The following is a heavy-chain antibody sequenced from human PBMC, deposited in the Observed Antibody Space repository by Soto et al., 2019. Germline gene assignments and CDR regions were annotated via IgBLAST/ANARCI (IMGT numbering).Heavy chain of an antibody. J-gene: IGHJ6*02. D-gene: IGHD3-22*01. CDR3: ARDGPVYYDSSGYYRRYYYGMDV. CDR1: GGTFSSYA. CDR2: IIPIFGTA. V-gene: IGHV1-69*06. Sequence: SVKVSCKASGGTFSSYAISWVRQAPGQGLEWMGGIIPIFGTANYAQKFQGRVTVTADKSTSTAYMELSSLRSEDTAVYYCARDGPVYYDSSGYYRRYYYGMDVWGQGTTVTVSS.